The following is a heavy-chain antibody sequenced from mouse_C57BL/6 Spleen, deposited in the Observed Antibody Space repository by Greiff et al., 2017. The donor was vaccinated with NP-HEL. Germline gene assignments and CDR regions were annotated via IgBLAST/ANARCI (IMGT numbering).Heavy chain of an antibody. J-gene: IGHJ2*01. V-gene: IGHV1-85*01. CDR2: IYPRDGST. D-gene: IGHD1-1*01. CDR3: ARDYYGSSHYFDY. CDR1: GYTFTSYD. Sequence: QVQLKESGPELVKPGASVKLSCKASGYTFTSYDINWVKQRPGQGLEWIGWIYPRDGSTKYNEKFKVKATLTVDTSSSTAYMELHSLTSEDSAVYFCARDYYGSSHYFDYWGQGTTLTVSS.